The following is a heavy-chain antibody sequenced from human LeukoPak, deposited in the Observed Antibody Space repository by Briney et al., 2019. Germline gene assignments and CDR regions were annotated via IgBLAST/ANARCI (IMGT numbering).Heavy chain of an antibody. V-gene: IGHV4-59*12. Sequence: SETLSLTCTVSGGSISSYYWSWIRQPPGKGLEWIGYTYYSGSTNYNPSLKSRVTISVDTSKNQFSLKLSSVTAADTAVYYCAREGTVRFDYWGQGTLVTVSS. CDR1: GGSISSYY. CDR2: TYYSGST. CDR3: AREGTVRFDY. J-gene: IGHJ4*02. D-gene: IGHD4-17*01.